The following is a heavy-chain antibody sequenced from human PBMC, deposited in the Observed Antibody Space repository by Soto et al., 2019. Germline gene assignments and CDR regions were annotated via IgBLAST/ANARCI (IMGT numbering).Heavy chain of an antibody. CDR3: AVGNSTTYNWFDP. V-gene: IGHV1-69*01. CDR2: FNPIFGAP. D-gene: IGHD1-7*01. J-gene: IGHJ5*02. CDR1: EGTFSNFA. Sequence: QVQLVQSGAEVKKPGSSLKVSCRASEGTFSNFAIYWVRQPPGKGLVWMGGFNPIFGAPYYAQTFQGRVTITADESTGTVYMDLSSLRSEDTAVYYCAVGNSTTYNWFDPWGQGTLVTVSS.